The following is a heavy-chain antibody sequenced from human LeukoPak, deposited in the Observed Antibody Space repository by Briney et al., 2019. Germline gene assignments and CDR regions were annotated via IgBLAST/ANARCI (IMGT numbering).Heavy chain of an antibody. CDR2: IYYSGST. Sequence: SETLSLSCTVSGGSVSSGTYYWHWIRQPPGKGLEWIGYIYYSGSTNYNPSLKSRVTISVDTSKNQFSLKLTSVTAADTAVYYCARGQADWGRDPYWYFDLWGRGTLVTVSS. D-gene: IGHD7-27*01. V-gene: IGHV4-61*01. J-gene: IGHJ2*01. CDR1: GGSVSSGTYY. CDR3: ARGQADWGRDPYWYFDL.